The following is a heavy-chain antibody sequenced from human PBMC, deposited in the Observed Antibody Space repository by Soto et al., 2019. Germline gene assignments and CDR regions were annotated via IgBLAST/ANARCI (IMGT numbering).Heavy chain of an antibody. J-gene: IGHJ3*02. CDR1: GGSISSYY. CDR3: ARHGIVVVPAAMFGAFDI. CDR2: IYYSGST. Sequence: SETLSLTCTVSGGSISSYYWSWIRQPPGKGLEWIGYIYYSGSTNYNPSLKSRVTISVDTSKNQFSLKLSSVTAADTAVYYCARHGIVVVPAAMFGAFDIWGQGTMVTVSS. V-gene: IGHV4-59*08. D-gene: IGHD2-2*01.